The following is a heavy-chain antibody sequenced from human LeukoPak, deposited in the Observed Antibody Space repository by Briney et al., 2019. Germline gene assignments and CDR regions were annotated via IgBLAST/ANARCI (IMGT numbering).Heavy chain of an antibody. D-gene: IGHD6-13*01. Sequence: RASETLSLTCTVSGSSITNYYWSWVRQPPGKGLEWIGSIYSSGGANYNPSLQRRVTISVDTSNSQFSLNLTSVTAADAAVYYCATGESSSWFYFDYWGQGILVTVSS. CDR2: IYSSGGA. CDR1: GSSITNYY. CDR3: ATGESSSWFYFDY. J-gene: IGHJ4*02. V-gene: IGHV4-4*09.